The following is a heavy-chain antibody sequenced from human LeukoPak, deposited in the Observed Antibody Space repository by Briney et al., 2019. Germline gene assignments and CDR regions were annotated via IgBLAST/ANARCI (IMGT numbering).Heavy chain of an antibody. CDR2: MNPNSGNA. CDR3: ARGISAYYYYYYMDV. J-gene: IGHJ6*03. CDR1: GYTFTSYD. Sequence: ASVKVSCKASGYTFTSYDINWVRQATGQGLEWMGWMNPNSGNAGYAQKFQDRVTMTRNTSISTAYMELSSLRSEDTAVYYCARGISAYYYYYYMDVWGKGTTVTVSS. V-gene: IGHV1-8*01. D-gene: IGHD6-25*01.